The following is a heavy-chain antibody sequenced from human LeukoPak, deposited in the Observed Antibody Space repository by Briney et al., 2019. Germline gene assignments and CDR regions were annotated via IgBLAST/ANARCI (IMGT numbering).Heavy chain of an antibody. CDR3: AREGLGELSLDY. CDR2: ISTYNGDT. J-gene: IGHJ4*02. Sequence: ASVKVSCKASGYTFTTYGITWVRQAPGQGLEWMGWISTYNGDTNYAQKLQGRVTMTTDTPTSTAYMELRSLRSDDTAVYYCAREGLGELSLDYWGQGTLVTVSS. D-gene: IGHD3-16*01. V-gene: IGHV1-18*01. CDR1: GYTFTTYG.